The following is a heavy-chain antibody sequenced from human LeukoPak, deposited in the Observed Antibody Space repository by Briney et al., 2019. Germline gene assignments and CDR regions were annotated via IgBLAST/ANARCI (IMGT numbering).Heavy chain of an antibody. J-gene: IGHJ5*02. Sequence: SETLSLTCTVSGGSISSSTYFWGWIRQPPGKGLEWIGTIYYSGSTYYNPSLKSRVTISVDSSKNQFSLRLSSVTAADTAVYYCARERIAAAGTRWFDPWGQGTLVTVSS. V-gene: IGHV4-39*07. D-gene: IGHD6-13*01. CDR1: GGSISSSTYF. CDR3: ARERIAAAGTRWFDP. CDR2: IYYSGST.